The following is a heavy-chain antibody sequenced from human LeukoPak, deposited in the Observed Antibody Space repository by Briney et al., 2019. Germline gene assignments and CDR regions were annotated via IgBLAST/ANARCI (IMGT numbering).Heavy chain of an antibody. D-gene: IGHD1-26*01. J-gene: IGHJ4*02. CDR3: ATSLYSGTKLDY. CDR1: GFTFSSHA. Sequence: GGSLRLSCVASGFTFSSHAMCWVRQAPWKGLEWVASIDISGGSTYYEDSVQGRFTISRDNSKNTLYLEMNSLRVEDTALYYCATSLYSGTKLDYWGQGTLVTVSS. V-gene: IGHV3-23*01. CDR2: IDISGGST.